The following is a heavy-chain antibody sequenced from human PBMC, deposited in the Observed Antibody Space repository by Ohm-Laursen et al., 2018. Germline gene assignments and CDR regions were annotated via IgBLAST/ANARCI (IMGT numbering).Heavy chain of an antibody. CDR3: ARLYCSGGSCYPEYFDY. J-gene: IGHJ4*02. CDR2: IYYSGST. D-gene: IGHD2-15*01. Sequence: TLSLTCTVSGDSLSSYYWSWIRQPPGKGLEWIGYIYYSGSTNYNPSLKSRLTISVDTSKNQFSLKLSSVTAADTAVYYCARLYCSGGSCYPEYFDYWGQGTLVTVSS. CDR1: GDSLSSYY. V-gene: IGHV4-59*01.